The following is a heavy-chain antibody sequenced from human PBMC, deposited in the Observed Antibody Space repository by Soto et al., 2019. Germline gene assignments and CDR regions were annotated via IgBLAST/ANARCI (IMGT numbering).Heavy chain of an antibody. CDR1: GCSISSYY. CDR3: ARDLMGLNGMDV. J-gene: IGHJ6*02. CDR2: IYYSGST. Sequence: SETLSLTCTVSGCSISSYYWSWIRQPPGKGLEWIGYIYYSGSTNYNPSLKSRVTISVDTSKNQFSLKLSSVTAADTAVYYCARDLMGLNGMDVWGQGTTVTVSS. V-gene: IGHV4-59*01.